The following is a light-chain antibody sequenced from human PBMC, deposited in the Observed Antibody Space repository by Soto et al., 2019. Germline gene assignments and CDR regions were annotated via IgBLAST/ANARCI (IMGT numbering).Light chain of an antibody. Sequence: QSVLTQPRSVSESPGQSVTLSCTGTSSDVGGYHYVSWYQHHPGKAPKIIIYDVNKRPSGVPDRFSGSKSGNTASLTISGLQTEDEADYYCCSYAGSYTLVFGGGTKLTVL. CDR2: DVN. CDR3: CSYAGSYTLV. J-gene: IGLJ2*01. V-gene: IGLV2-11*01. CDR1: SSDVGGYHY.